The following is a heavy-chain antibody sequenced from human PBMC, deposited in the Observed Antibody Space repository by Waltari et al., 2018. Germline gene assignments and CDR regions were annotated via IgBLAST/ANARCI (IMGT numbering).Heavy chain of an antibody. CDR1: GFTFSSYW. CDR2: IKQDGSEK. CDR3: VRAMYV. V-gene: IGHV3-7*01. J-gene: IGHJ6*04. Sequence: EVQLVESGVGLVQPGGSLRLSCAASGFTFSSYWMHWVRQAPGKGLEWVATIKQDGSEKYYVASVKGRFTISGDNAKNSLYLQMDSLRAEDTAVYYCVRAMYVWAKGTTVIVSS.